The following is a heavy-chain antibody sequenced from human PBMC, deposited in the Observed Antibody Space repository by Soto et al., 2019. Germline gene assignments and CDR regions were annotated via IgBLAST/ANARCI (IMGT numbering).Heavy chain of an antibody. Sequence: EVQLLESGGGLVQPGGSLRLSCAASGFTFSSCAMGWVRQAPGKGLEWVSDIIDSGAITYYADSVKGRFTISRDNSKSTLYLKMNSLRAEDTALYYCAKGRSYYCYDGVDVWGQGTTVTVSS. V-gene: IGHV3-23*01. CDR3: AKGRSYYCYDGVDV. CDR2: IIDSGAIT. J-gene: IGHJ6*02. CDR1: GFTFSSCA.